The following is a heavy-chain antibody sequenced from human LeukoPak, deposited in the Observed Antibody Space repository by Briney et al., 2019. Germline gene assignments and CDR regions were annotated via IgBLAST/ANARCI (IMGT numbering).Heavy chain of an antibody. CDR2: IRGSDGST. CDR3: AKDVYGDYGGLDY. Sequence: PGGSLRLSCAASGFTFSRYWMHWVRQVPGKGLVWVSRIRGSDGSTYYADSVKGRFAISRDNSKNTLYLQMNSLRAEDTAVYYCAKDVYGDYGGLDYWGQGTLVTVSS. CDR1: GFTFSRYW. D-gene: IGHD4-17*01. V-gene: IGHV3-23*01. J-gene: IGHJ4*02.